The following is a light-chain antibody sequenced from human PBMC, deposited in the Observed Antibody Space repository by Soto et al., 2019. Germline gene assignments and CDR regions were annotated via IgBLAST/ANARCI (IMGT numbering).Light chain of an antibody. CDR3: NSYTSSSTWV. J-gene: IGLJ3*02. V-gene: IGLV2-14*01. Sequence: QSALTQPASVSASPGQSITISCAGTSSDVGGYNYVSWYQQYPGKAPKLVIYEVSNRPSGVSNRFSGSKSANTASLTSSGRQSEDEADYYCNSYTSSSTWVFGGGTKLTVL. CDR1: SSDVGGYNY. CDR2: EVS.